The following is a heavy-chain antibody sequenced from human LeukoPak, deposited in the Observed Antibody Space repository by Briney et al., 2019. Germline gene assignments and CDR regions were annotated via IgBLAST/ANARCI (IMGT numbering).Heavy chain of an antibody. CDR3: ARGGYCSSTSCEYYYYYMDV. CDR2: MNPNSGNT. J-gene: IGHJ6*03. D-gene: IGHD2-2*03. CDR1: GYTFTSYD. V-gene: IGHV1-8*03. Sequence: ASVKVSCKASGYTFTSYDINWVRQATGQGLEWMGWMNPNSGNTGYAQKFQGRVTITRNTSISTAYMELSSLRSEDTAVYYCARGGYCSSTSCEYYYYYMDVWGKGTTVTVSS.